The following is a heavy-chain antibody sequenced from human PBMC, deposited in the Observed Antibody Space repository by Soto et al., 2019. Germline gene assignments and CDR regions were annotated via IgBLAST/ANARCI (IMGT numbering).Heavy chain of an antibody. Sequence: EVQLVESGGGLVQPGGSLRLSCAASGFTFTSNSMNWVRQAPGKGLEWVSYITSSSSTIYYADSVKGRFTISRDNAKNSLYHQLISLRDDDNAVEYCAGGRVGTGYFDYWGQGALVTVSS. CDR3: AGGRVGTGYFDY. CDR1: GFTFTSNS. CDR2: ITSSSSTI. V-gene: IGHV3-48*02. J-gene: IGHJ4*02. D-gene: IGHD2-21*02.